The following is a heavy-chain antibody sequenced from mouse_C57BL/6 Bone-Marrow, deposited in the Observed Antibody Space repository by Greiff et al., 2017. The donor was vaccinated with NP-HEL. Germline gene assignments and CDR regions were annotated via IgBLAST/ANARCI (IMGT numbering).Heavy chain of an antibody. J-gene: IGHJ4*01. CDR2: IYPGDGDT. CDR1: GYAFSSSW. CDR3: ERGYYYGSSYKAMDY. V-gene: IGHV1-82*01. D-gene: IGHD1-1*01. Sequence: QVQLQQSGPELVKPGASVKISCKASGYAFSSSWMNWVKQRPGKGLEWIGRIYPGDGDTNYNGKFKGKATLTADKSSSTAYMQLSSLTSEDSAVYFCERGYYYGSSYKAMDYWGQGTSVTVSS.